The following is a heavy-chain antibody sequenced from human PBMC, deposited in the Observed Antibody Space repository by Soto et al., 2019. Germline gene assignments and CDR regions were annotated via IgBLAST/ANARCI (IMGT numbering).Heavy chain of an antibody. D-gene: IGHD6-19*01. Sequence: GASVKVSCKASGYTFTSYHMHWVRQAPGQGLEWMGIINPSGGSTSYAQKFQGRVTMTRDTSTSTVYMELSSLRSEDTAVYYCARDSKYSSGWYGRIYYYYGMDVWGQGTTVTVSS. CDR3: ARDSKYSSGWYGRIYYYYGMDV. CDR2: INPSGGST. V-gene: IGHV1-46*01. CDR1: GYTFTSYH. J-gene: IGHJ6*02.